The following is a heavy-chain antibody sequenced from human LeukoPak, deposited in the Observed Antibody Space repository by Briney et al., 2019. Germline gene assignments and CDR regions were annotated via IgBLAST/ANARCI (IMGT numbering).Heavy chain of an antibody. Sequence: GGSLRLSCAASGFTFSSHGMHWVRQAPGKGLEWVAFMRYDGTNKYYADSMKGRFNISRDNFKDTLYLQMNSLRAEDTAVYYCAKDNYYGDYEVTSIFGVDWGQGTLVTVSS. CDR2: MRYDGTNK. CDR3: AKDNYYGDYEVTSIFGVD. D-gene: IGHD4-17*01. J-gene: IGHJ4*02. CDR1: GFTFSSHG. V-gene: IGHV3-30*02.